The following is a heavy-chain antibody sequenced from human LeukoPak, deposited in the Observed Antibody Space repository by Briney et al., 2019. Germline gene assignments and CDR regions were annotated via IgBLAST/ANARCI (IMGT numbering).Heavy chain of an antibody. J-gene: IGHJ6*04. CDR2: INHSGST. CDR1: GGSFSGYY. Sequence: SETLSLTCAVYGGSFSGYYWSWIRQPPGKGLEWIGEINHSGSTNYNPSLKSRVTISVDTSKNQFSLKLSSVTAADTAVYYYARPWVKRYCSSTSCYPHGMDVWGKGTTVTVSS. V-gene: IGHV4-34*01. CDR3: ARPWVKRYCSSTSCYPHGMDV. D-gene: IGHD2-2*01.